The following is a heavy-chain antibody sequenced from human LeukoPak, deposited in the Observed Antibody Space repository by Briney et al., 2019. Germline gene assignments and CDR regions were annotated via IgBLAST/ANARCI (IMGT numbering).Heavy chain of an antibody. CDR1: GFTFSSYG. V-gene: IGHV3-30*02. J-gene: IGHJ4*02. CDR3: AKDRGIVGATAFDY. Sequence: GGSLRLSCAASGFTFSSYGMHWVRQAPGKGLEWVAFIRYDGSNKYYADSVKGRFTISRDNSKNTLYLQMNSLRAEDTAVYYCAKDRGIVGATAFDYWGQGTLVTVSS. D-gene: IGHD1-26*01. CDR2: IRYDGSNK.